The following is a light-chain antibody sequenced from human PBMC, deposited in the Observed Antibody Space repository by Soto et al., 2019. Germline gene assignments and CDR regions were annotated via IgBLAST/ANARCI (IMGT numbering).Light chain of an antibody. J-gene: IGKJ1*01. CDR3: MQSIHWPWT. V-gene: IGKV2-30*01. Sequence: DVVVTQSPLSLSVTLGQPASISCRSTQSLVYSDGNTYLNWFHQRPGQSPRRLIYYVSKRDSGVPDRFSGSGSGTDFTLRISRVEAEDVGVYYCMQSIHWPWTFGQGTTVEIK. CDR1: QSLVYSDGNTY. CDR2: YVS.